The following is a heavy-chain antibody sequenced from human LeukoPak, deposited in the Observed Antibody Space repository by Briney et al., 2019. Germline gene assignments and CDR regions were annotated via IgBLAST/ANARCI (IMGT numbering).Heavy chain of an antibody. Sequence: GGSLILSCAVSGFSVTNSYMDWVRQAPGKGLEWVSIIRGSGATLYADSVKGRFTISRDDSKNTVYLQMNSLRVEDTAVYFCVRDRAGTQDWVEFDPWGQGTLVTVSS. J-gene: IGHJ5*02. D-gene: IGHD3-10*01. CDR2: IRGSGAT. V-gene: IGHV3-66*03. CDR3: VRDRAGTQDWVEFDP. CDR1: GFSVTNSY.